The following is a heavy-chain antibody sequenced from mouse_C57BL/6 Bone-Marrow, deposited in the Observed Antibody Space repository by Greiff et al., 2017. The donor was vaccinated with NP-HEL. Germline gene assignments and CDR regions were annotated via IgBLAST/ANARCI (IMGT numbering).Heavy chain of an antibody. J-gene: IGHJ1*03. CDR3: ARRNWDWYFDV. D-gene: IGHD4-1*02. CDR2: ISSGGSYT. Sequence: EVKLVESGGDLVKPGGSLKLSCAASGFTFSSYGMSWVRQTPDKRLEWVATISSGGSYTYYPDSVKGRFTSSRDNAKNTLYLQMSSLKSEDTAMYYCARRNWDWYFDVWGTGTTVTVSS. CDR1: GFTFSSYG. V-gene: IGHV5-6*02.